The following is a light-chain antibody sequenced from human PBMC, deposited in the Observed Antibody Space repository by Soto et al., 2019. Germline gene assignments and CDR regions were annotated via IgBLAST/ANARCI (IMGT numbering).Light chain of an antibody. CDR2: GAS. J-gene: IGKJ2*01. CDR1: QSVSSN. Sequence: EIVMTQSPATLSVSPGERATLSCRASQSVSSNLAWYQQKPGQAPRLLIYGASTRATGIPARFSGSGSGTEFTLTISILQSEDFAVYYCQQYKNWPPKNSCGQGTKLEIK. CDR3: QQYKNWPPKNS. V-gene: IGKV3-15*01.